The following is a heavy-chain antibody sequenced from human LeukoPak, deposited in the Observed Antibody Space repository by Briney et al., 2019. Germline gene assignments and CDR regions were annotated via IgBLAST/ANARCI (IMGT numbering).Heavy chain of an antibody. CDR1: GYTFNTYG. Sequence: ASVKVSCKASGYTFNTYGVTWVRQAPGQGLEWMGWISPYNGNTNYAQKLQGRVIMTTDTSTSTAYMELRSLRSDDTAVYYCAREGDGRSGEVRAFEIWGQGTMVTVSS. CDR3: AREGDGRSGEVRAFEI. CDR2: ISPYNGNT. D-gene: IGHD3-10*01. J-gene: IGHJ3*02. V-gene: IGHV1-18*01.